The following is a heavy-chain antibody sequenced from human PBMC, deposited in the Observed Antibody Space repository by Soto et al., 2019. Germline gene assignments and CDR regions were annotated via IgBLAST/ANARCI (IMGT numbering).Heavy chain of an antibody. Sequence: SVKVSCKASGGTFSSYAISWVRQSPGQGLEWMGGIIPIFGTANYAQKFQGRVTITADESTSTAYMELSSLRSEDTAVYYCARDSSGWYNTFDYWGQGTLVTVSS. V-gene: IGHV1-69*13. CDR1: GGTFSSYA. CDR3: ARDSSGWYNTFDY. J-gene: IGHJ4*02. CDR2: IIPIFGTA. D-gene: IGHD6-19*01.